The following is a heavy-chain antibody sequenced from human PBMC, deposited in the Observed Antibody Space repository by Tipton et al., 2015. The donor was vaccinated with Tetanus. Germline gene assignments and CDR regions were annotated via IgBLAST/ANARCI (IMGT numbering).Heavy chain of an antibody. CDR2: IYYSGNT. Sequence: LRLSCTVSGGSISSGGYYWSWIRQHPGKGLEWIGYIYYSGNTYYNPSLKSRVTISVDTSKNQFSLKLSSVTAADTAVYYCARAGTTGDVVVPAAPRGADVWGQGTTVTVSS. J-gene: IGHJ6*02. CDR1: GGSISSGGYY. CDR3: ARAGTTGDVVVPAAPRGADV. D-gene: IGHD2-2*01. V-gene: IGHV4-31*02.